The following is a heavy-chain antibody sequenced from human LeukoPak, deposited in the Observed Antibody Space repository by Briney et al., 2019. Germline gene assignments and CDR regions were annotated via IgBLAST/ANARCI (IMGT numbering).Heavy chain of an antibody. CDR2: IYYSGST. J-gene: IGHJ3*02. Sequence: PSETLSLTCTVSGGSLSSSSYYWGWIRQPPGKGLEWIGSIYYSGSTYYNPSLKSRVTISVDTSKNQFSLKLSSVTAADTAVYYCARAPTFMVRGIIHDAFDIWGQGTMVTVSS. CDR3: ARAPTFMVRGIIHDAFDI. D-gene: IGHD3-10*01. CDR1: GGSLSSSSYY. V-gene: IGHV4-39*07.